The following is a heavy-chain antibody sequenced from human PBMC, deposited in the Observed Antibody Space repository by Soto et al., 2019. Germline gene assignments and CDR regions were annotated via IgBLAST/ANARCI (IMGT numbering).Heavy chain of an antibody. CDR1: GGTFSSYA. V-gene: IGHV1-69*01. J-gene: IGHJ4*02. CDR3: ARVDTAMVKTYYSDY. Sequence: QVQLVQSGAEVKKPGSSVKVSCKASGGTFSSYAISWVRQAPGQGLEWMGGIIPIFGTANYAQKFQGRVTINADESTSTAYMELSSLRSEDTAVYYCARVDTAMVKTYYSDYGGKGTLVTVSS. CDR2: IIPIFGTA. D-gene: IGHD5-18*01.